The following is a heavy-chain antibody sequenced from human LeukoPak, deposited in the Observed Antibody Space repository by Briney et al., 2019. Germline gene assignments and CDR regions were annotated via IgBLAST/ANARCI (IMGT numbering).Heavy chain of an antibody. Sequence: PSETLSLTCTVSGGSISSYYWSWIRQPPGMGLEWIGYIYYSGSTNYNPSLKSRVTISVDTSKNQFSLKLSSVTAADTAVYYCARTIRGYYDSSGYFDYWGQGTLVTVSS. CDR1: GGSISSYY. D-gene: IGHD3-22*01. J-gene: IGHJ4*02. V-gene: IGHV4-59*01. CDR2: IYYSGST. CDR3: ARTIRGYYDSSGYFDY.